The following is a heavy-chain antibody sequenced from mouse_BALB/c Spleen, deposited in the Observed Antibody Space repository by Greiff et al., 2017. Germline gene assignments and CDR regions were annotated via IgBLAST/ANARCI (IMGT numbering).Heavy chain of an antibody. D-gene: IGHD2-4*01. Sequence: EVQRVESGGGLVKPGGSLKLSCAASGFTFSDYYMYWVRQTPEKRLEWVATISDGGSYTYYPDSVKGRFTISRDNAKNNLYLQMSSLKSEDTAMYYCARGTYYDYDYYAMDYWGQGTSVTVSS. CDR2: ISDGGSYT. V-gene: IGHV5-4*02. CDR3: ARGTYYDYDYYAMDY. CDR1: GFTFSDYY. J-gene: IGHJ4*01.